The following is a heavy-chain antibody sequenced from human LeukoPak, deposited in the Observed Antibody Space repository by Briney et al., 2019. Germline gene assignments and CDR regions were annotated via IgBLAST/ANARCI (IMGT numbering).Heavy chain of an antibody. J-gene: IGHJ4*02. CDR2: SSSSSSYI. Sequence: GGSLRLSCAASGFTFSSYSMNWVRQAPGKGLEWVSSSSSSSSYIYYADSVKGRFTISRDNAKNSLYLQMNSLRAEDTAVYYCARDLRPAGYSSGWGQGTLVTVSS. V-gene: IGHV3-21*01. CDR3: ARDLRPAGYSSG. CDR1: GFTFSSYS. D-gene: IGHD6-19*01.